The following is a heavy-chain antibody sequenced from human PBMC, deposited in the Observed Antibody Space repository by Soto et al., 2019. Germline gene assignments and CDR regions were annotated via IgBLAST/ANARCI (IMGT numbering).Heavy chain of an antibody. CDR3: ARGDDSLRFLECGAFDI. CDR2: IGTAGDT. J-gene: IGHJ3*02. D-gene: IGHD3-3*01. Sequence: PGGSLRLSCAASGFTFSSYDMHWVRQDTGKGLGWVSAIGTAGDTYYPGSVKGRFTISRENAKNSLYLQMNSLRAGDTAVYYCARGDDSLRFLECGAFDIWGQGTMVTVSS. V-gene: IGHV3-13*01. CDR1: GFTFSSYD.